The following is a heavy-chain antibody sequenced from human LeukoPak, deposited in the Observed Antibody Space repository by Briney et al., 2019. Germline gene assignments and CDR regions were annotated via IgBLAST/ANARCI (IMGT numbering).Heavy chain of an antibody. CDR3: ARSITMVRGVHDAFDI. Sequence: ASVKVSCKASGYTFSSYGISWVRQAPGQGLEWMGWISPYSGNTNYAQKLQGRVTMTTDTSTSTAYMEVRSLRSDDTAVYYCARSITMVRGVHDAFDIWGQGTMVTVSS. V-gene: IGHV1-18*01. CDR2: ISPYSGNT. CDR1: GYTFSSYG. J-gene: IGHJ3*02. D-gene: IGHD3-10*01.